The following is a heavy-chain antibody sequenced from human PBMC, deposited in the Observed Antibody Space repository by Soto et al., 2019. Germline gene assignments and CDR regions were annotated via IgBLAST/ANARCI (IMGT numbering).Heavy chain of an antibody. Sequence: SETLSLTCSVSGGSINSSSYFWGWVRQPPGKGLEWIGSIYYSGSTYYNPSLRSRVTVSVDTSKNQFSLKLSSVTAADTAVFYCARHYSSGSRNWFDPWGQGTLVTVSS. CDR3: ARHYSSGSRNWFDP. D-gene: IGHD6-19*01. CDR2: IYYSGST. CDR1: GGSINSSSYF. V-gene: IGHV4-39*01. J-gene: IGHJ5*02.